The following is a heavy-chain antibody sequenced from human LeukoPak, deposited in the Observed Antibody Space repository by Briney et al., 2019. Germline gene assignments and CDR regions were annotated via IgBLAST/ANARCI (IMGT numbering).Heavy chain of an antibody. J-gene: IGHJ4*02. CDR1: GITLSNYG. CDR2: LSGSGGGT. Sequence: GGSLRLPCAVSGITLSNYGMSWVRQAPGKGLEWVAGLSGSGGGTNYADSVQGRFTISRDNPKNTLYLQMNSLRAEDTAVYFCAKRGVVIRVFLVGFHKEAYYFDSWGQGALVTVSS. V-gene: IGHV3-23*01. CDR3: AKRGVVIRVFLVGFHKEAYYFDS. D-gene: IGHD3-10*01.